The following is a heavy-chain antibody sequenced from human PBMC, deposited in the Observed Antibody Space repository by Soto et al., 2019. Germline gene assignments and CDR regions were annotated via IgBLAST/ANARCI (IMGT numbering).Heavy chain of an antibody. CDR2: IYYSGST. V-gene: IGHV4-30-4*01. CDR3: ARGDSSGYWDYWYFDL. CDR1: GGSISSGDYY. J-gene: IGHJ2*01. Sequence: QVQLQESGPGLVKPSQTLSLTCTVSGGSISSGDYYWSWIRQPPGKGLEWIGYIYYSGSTYYNPSLKRRVTISVDTSKNQFSLKLSSVTAADTAVYYCARGDSSGYWDYWYFDLWGRGTLVTVSS. D-gene: IGHD3-22*01.